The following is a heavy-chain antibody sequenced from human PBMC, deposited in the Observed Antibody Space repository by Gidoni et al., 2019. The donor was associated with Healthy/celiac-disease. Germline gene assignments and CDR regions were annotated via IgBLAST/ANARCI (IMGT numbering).Heavy chain of an antibody. V-gene: IGHV3-30*03. Sequence: QVQLVESGGGVVQPGRSLRLSCAASGFTFSSYGMHWVRQAPGKGLEWVAVISYDGSNKYYADSVKGRFTISRDNSKNTLYLQMNSLRAEDTAVYYCSVSYYDFWSGYYPPFGYWGQGTLVTVSS. CDR3: SVSYYDFWSGYYPPFGY. D-gene: IGHD3-3*01. J-gene: IGHJ4*02. CDR1: GFTFSSYG. CDR2: ISYDGSNK.